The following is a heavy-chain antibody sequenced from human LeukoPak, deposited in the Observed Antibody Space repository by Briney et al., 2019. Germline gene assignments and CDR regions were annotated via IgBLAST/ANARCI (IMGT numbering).Heavy chain of an antibody. Sequence: PGGSLRLSCAASGFTFSSYRMHWVRQAPGKGLEWVANIKQDGSEIYYVDSVKGRFTISRDNAKNTLYLQMNSLRAEDTAVYYCAKGKIAAAGTFYWGQGTLVTVSS. CDR2: IKQDGSEI. CDR1: GFTFSSYR. J-gene: IGHJ4*02. V-gene: IGHV3-7*03. CDR3: AKGKIAAAGTFY. D-gene: IGHD6-13*01.